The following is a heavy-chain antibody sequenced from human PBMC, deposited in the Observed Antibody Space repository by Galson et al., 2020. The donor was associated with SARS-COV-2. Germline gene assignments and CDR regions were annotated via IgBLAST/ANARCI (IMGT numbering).Heavy chain of an antibody. CDR1: GGSISSSSYY. CDR3: ARGLVGATNNFYS. D-gene: IGHD1-26*01. V-gene: IGHV4-39*07. CDR2: IYYSGST. J-gene: IGHJ4*02. Sequence: SETLSLTCTVSGGSISSSSYYWGWIRQPPGKGLEWIGSIYYSGSTYHNPSLKSRVTISVDTSKNQFSLELSSVTAADTAVYYCARGLVGATNNFYSGGQEALVPFPP.